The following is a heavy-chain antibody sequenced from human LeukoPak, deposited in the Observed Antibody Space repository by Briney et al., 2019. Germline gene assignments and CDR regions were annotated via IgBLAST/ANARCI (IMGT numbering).Heavy chain of an antibody. Sequence: GGSLRLSCAASGRTFSTYAMTWVRQAPGKGLEWVPSISLSGDTTYYADSVKGRFTISRDNSNKTLDLQMNSLRVEDTAVYYCATLYSMDVWGKGTTVTVSS. J-gene: IGHJ6*03. CDR2: ISLSGDTT. CDR1: GRTFSTYA. V-gene: IGHV3-23*01. CDR3: ATLYSMDV.